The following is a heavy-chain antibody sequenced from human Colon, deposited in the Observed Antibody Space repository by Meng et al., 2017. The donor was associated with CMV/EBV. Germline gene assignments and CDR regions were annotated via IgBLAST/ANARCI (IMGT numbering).Heavy chain of an antibody. V-gene: IGHV4-31*03. J-gene: IGHJ4*02. CDR2: IHYSGSI. D-gene: IGHD5-24*01. Sequence: CPVAGDSFSTGTYYWTWIRQHPGKGLEWIGCIHYSGSIHYHPSLQGRAIISGDTSKNQFSLSLTSVTVADTAVYYCARGRDAYKVGHWGQGTLVTVSS. CDR1: GDSFSTGTYY. CDR3: ARGRDAYKVGH.